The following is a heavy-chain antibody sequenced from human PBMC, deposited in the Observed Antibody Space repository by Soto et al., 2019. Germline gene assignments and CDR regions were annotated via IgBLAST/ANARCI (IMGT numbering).Heavy chain of an antibody. CDR1: GFTFSSYW. CDR2: INQDGSEK. V-gene: IGHV3-7*01. CDR3: ARSLDY. Sequence: GGSLRLSCAASGFTFSSYWMDWVRQAPGKGLVWVANINQDGSEKHYVDSVKGRFTISRDNAKNSLYLQMSSLSAEDSALYYCARSLDYWGQGTRVTVSS. J-gene: IGHJ4*02.